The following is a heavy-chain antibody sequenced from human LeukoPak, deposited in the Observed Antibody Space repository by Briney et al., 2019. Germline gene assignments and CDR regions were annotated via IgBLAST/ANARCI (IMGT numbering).Heavy chain of an antibody. Sequence: VSTVKVSCKASGYTFTGYYMHWVRQAPGQGLEWMGRINPNSGGTNYAQKFQGRVTMTRDTSISTAYMELSRLRSDDTAVYYCARVSGYSYAEDYWGQGTLVTVSS. CDR2: INPNSGGT. J-gene: IGHJ4*02. CDR3: ARVSGYSYAEDY. D-gene: IGHD5-18*01. V-gene: IGHV1-2*06. CDR1: GYTFTGYY.